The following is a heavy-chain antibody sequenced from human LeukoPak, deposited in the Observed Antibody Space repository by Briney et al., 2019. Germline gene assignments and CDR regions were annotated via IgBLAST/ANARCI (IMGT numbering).Heavy chain of an antibody. Sequence: GGSPRLSCAASGFTFSTYVMTWVRQAPGKGLEWVSSISDSSSSTYYADSVKGRFIISRDNSRNTLYLQMNSLRAEDTAIYYCAKSRRAVGINPADYWGQGTLVTVSS. CDR2: ISDSSSST. CDR1: GFTFSTYV. D-gene: IGHD6-13*01. V-gene: IGHV3-23*01. J-gene: IGHJ4*02. CDR3: AKSRRAVGINPADY.